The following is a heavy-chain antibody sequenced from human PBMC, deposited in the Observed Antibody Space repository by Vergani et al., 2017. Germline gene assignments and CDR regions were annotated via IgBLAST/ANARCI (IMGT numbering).Heavy chain of an antibody. Sequence: VQLVESGGGLVKPGGSLRLSCAASGFTFSSYAMHWVRQAPGKGLEWVAVISYDGSNKYYADSVKGRFTISRDNSKNTLYLQMNSLRAEDTAVYYCARDVHDYGDYGGYFDYWGQGTLVTVSS. D-gene: IGHD4-17*01. CDR3: ARDVHDYGDYGGYFDY. CDR2: ISYDGSNK. J-gene: IGHJ4*02. V-gene: IGHV3-30-3*01. CDR1: GFTFSSYA.